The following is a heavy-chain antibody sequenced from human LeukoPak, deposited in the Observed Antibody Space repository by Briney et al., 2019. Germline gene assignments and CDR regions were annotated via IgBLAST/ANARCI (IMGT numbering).Heavy chain of an antibody. J-gene: IGHJ4*02. CDR3: AREDFWTGYYTGMEFDY. Sequence: GGFLRFSCAASGFTFSRHWMSWVRQAPGKGLEWVANIKQDGSEKYYVDSVKGRFTISRDNAKNSLYLQMNSLRAEDTAVYFCAREDFWTGYYTGMEFDYWGQGTLVTASS. CDR1: GFTFSRHW. CDR2: IKQDGSEK. D-gene: IGHD3/OR15-3a*01. V-gene: IGHV3-7*01.